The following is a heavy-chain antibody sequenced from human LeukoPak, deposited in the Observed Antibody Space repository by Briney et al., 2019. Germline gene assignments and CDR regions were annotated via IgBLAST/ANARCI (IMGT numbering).Heavy chain of an antibody. J-gene: IGHJ4*02. Sequence: SETLSLTCTVSGGSISSYYWSWIRQPPGKGLEWIGYIYYSGSTNYNPSLKSRVTISVDTSKSQFSLKLSSVTAADTAVYYCARSRSRYDSSGYRVYYFDYWGQGTLVTVSS. CDR2: IYYSGST. CDR3: ARSRSRYDSSGYRVYYFDY. CDR1: GGSISSYY. D-gene: IGHD3-22*01. V-gene: IGHV4-59*01.